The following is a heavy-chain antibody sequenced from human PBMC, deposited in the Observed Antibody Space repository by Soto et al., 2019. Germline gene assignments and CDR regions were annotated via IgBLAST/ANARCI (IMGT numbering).Heavy chain of an antibody. J-gene: IGHJ3*02. CDR1: GGTFSGYY. D-gene: IGHD3-10*01. V-gene: IGHV4-34*01. CDR3: ARDRVITMVRGVIITGAFDI. CDR2: INHSGST. Sequence: SETLSHTSAVDGGTFSGYYWSWIRQPPGKGLEWIGEINHSGSTNYNPSLKSRVTISVDTSKNQFSLKLSSVTAADTAVYYCARDRVITMVRGVIITGAFDIWGQGTTVTVSS.